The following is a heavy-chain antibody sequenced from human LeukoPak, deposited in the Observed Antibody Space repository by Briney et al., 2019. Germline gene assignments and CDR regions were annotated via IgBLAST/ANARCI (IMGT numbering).Heavy chain of an antibody. J-gene: IGHJ4*02. CDR1: GCSFTYHY. CDR3: ASAPPMGATSAFDF. CDR2: SRDKAHSYTT. V-gene: IGHV3-72*01. D-gene: IGHD3-16*01. Sequence: PGGSLSLSCAVSGCSFTYHYWYTVFRAPAERLEWVGRSRDKAHSYTTEYATSVKPTFIISRDETKISMSLQLISLRTEDTAVYYCASAPPMGATSAFDFWGQGILVSVSS.